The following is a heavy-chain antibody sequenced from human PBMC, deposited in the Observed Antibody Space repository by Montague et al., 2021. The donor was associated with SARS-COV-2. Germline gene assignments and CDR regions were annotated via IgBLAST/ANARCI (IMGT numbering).Heavy chain of an antibody. CDR3: ARGGHQYCGGGSCYSTFDY. Sequence: SETLSLTCTISGGSVSSSSYYWNWIRQPPGKGLEWIGYIYYTGSTNYXXXLKSRVTMAVDTSRNQFSLKVNSATAEDTAVYYCARGGHQYCGGGSCYSTFDYWGQGTLVTVSS. D-gene: IGHD2-15*01. CDR2: IYYTGST. V-gene: IGHV4-61*01. CDR1: GGSVSSSSYY. J-gene: IGHJ4*02.